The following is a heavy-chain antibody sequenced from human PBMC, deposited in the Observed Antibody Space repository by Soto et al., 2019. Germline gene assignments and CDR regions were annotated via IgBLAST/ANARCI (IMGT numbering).Heavy chain of an antibody. V-gene: IGHV1-69*13. CDR2: IIPIFGTA. CDR3: ARPYDSSGYYYNNWFDP. CDR1: GGTFSSYA. D-gene: IGHD3-22*01. J-gene: IGHJ5*02. Sequence: SVKVSCKASGGTFSSYAISWVRQAPGQGLEWMGGIIPIFGTANYAQKFQGRVTITADESTSTAYMELSSLRSEDTAVYYCARPYDSSGYYYNNWFDPWGQGTLVTVSS.